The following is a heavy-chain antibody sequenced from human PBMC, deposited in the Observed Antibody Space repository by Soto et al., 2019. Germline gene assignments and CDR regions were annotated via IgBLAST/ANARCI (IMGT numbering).Heavy chain of an antibody. CDR1: GYTFNEYY. J-gene: IGHJ6*02. CDR3: ARRLGGGGDYFYGMDV. D-gene: IGHD3-10*01. CDR2: INPNSGGT. Sequence: QVQLVQSGAEVKKPGASVKVSCKTSGYTFNEYYIHWMRQVPGQGPEWMGWINPNSGGTKFAKKFQGGITMTSDTSSSTAYMELSRLRSDDTAVYYCARRLGGGGDYFYGMDVWGQGTAVTVSS. V-gene: IGHV1-2*02.